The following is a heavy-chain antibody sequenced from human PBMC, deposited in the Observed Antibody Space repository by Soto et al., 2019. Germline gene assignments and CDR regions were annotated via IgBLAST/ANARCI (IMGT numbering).Heavy chain of an antibody. V-gene: IGHV5-51*01. D-gene: IGHD1-1*01. Sequence: PGEPNKVSWRGDGNNFTAKGSGWVSKKTGKGLEFMGIIYPGDSDTRYSPSFKGQVTISADKSIRTAYLQWSSLKASDTAIYYCASAKAGNFYSGMDVWGQGTPVTVSS. J-gene: IGHJ6*02. CDR3: ASAKAGNFYSGMDV. CDR1: GNNFTAKG. CDR2: IYPGDSDT.